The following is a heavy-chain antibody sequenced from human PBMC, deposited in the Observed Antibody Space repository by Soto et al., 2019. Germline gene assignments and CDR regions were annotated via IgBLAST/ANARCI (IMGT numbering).Heavy chain of an antibody. D-gene: IGHD2-2*02. CDR3: ATCSSTSCYTADDAFDI. CDR1: GGTFSSYA. CDR2: IIPIFGTA. V-gene: IGHV1-69*01. Sequence: QVQLVQSGAEVKKPGSSVKVSCKASGGTFSSYAISWVRQAPGQGLEWMGGIIPIFGTANYAQKFQGRVTITADESTSTAYMELSSLRSEDMAVYYCATCSSTSCYTADDAFDIWGQGTMVTVSS. J-gene: IGHJ3*02.